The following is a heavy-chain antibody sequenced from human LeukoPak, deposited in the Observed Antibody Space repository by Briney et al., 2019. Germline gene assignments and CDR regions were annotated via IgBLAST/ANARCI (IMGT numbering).Heavy chain of an antibody. CDR1: GYSFTSHG. CDR2: MTVYNGNT. Sequence: GASVKVSCKASGYSFTSHGISWVRQAPGQGLEWMGRMTVYNGNTNYAERVQGRVTMTTDTSTSTAYMELRSLRSDDTAVYYCGRSGYRYSYDFDYYMDVWGQGTTITVSS. V-gene: IGHV1-18*04. CDR3: GRSGYRYSYDFDYYMDV. J-gene: IGHJ6*03. D-gene: IGHD5-18*01.